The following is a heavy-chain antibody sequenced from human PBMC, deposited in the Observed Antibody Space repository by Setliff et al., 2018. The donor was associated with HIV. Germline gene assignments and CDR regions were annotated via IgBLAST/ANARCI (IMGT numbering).Heavy chain of an antibody. CDR3: ARLTTTYYYDSSAYYHPV. D-gene: IGHD3-22*01. CDR1: GGSFSGYY. Sequence: SLTCAVYGGSFSGYYWSWIRQPPGKGLEWIGEINHSGSTNYNPSLKSRVTISVDTSKNQFSLKLSSVTAADTAVFYFARLTTTYYYDSSAYYHPVWGQGTLVTVSS. J-gene: IGHJ4*02. CDR2: INHSGST. V-gene: IGHV4-34*01.